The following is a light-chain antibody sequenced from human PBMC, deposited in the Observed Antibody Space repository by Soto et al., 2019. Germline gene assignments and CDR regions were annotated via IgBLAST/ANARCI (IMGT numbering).Light chain of an antibody. CDR3: GSYLGNGDV. Sequence: ALTQPASVSGSPGQSITIYCTGTSGDVGGYKFVSWYQQHPGKAPKLMLYDVSNRPSAVPSRFSGSKSGNPAPLTISGLQAEDEADYFCGSYLGNGDVFGNGTKVTVL. CDR2: DVS. J-gene: IGLJ1*01. CDR1: SGDVGGYKF. V-gene: IGLV2-14*03.